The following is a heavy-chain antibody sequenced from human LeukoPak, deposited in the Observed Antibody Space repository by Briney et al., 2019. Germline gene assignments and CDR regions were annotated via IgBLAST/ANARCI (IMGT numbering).Heavy chain of an antibody. V-gene: IGHV3-9*01. CDR3: AKSTLGSYGLQYYFDY. J-gene: IGHJ4*02. Sequence: WIRQYPGKGLELVSGITWNSGSIDYADSVKGRFTISRDNAKNSLYLQMNSLRVEDTALYYCAKSTLGSYGLQYYFDYWAREPWSPSPQ. CDR2: ITWNSGSI. D-gene: IGHD5-18*01.